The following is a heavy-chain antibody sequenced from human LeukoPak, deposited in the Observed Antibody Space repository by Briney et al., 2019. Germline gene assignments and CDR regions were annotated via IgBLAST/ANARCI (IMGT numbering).Heavy chain of an antibody. J-gene: IGHJ4*02. CDR2: IVDKANNYAT. V-gene: IGHV3-73*01. Sequence: GGSLRLSCAASGFTFSGSAMHWVRQPPGKGLEWVGRIVDKANNYATEYAASVKGRFTISRDDSRNTAYLQMNSLETEDTAVYYCAGDYDSWTGLNYWGQGTLAAVSS. CDR3: AGDYDSWTGLNY. D-gene: IGHD3-3*01. CDR1: GFTFSGSA.